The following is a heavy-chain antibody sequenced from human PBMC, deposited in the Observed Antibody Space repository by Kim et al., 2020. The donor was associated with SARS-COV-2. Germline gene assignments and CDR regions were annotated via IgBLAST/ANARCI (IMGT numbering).Heavy chain of an antibody. CDR2: IYYSGST. V-gene: IGHV4-31*03. CDR1: GGSISSGGYY. J-gene: IGHJ4*02. Sequence: SETLSLTCTVSGGSISSGGYYWSWIRQHPGKGLEWIGYIYYSGSTYYNPSLKSRVTISVDTSKNQFSLKLSSVTAADTAVYYCARDRRGGKPLAFYYFDYWGQGTLGTVSS. D-gene: IGHD3-3*02. CDR3: ARDRRGGKPLAFYYFDY.